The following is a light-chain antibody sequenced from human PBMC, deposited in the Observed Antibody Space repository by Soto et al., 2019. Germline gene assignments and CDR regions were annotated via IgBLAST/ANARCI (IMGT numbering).Light chain of an antibody. CDR1: SSNIGAGYD. CDR2: GNN. J-gene: IGLJ1*01. Sequence: QSVLTQPPSVSGAPGQRVTISCTGSSSNIGAGYDVHWYQQLPGTAPKLLIYGNNNRPSGVPDRFSGSKSDTSASLAITELQAEDEADYYCQSYDSSLSAYVFGPETKVTVL. V-gene: IGLV1-40*01. CDR3: QSYDSSLSAYV.